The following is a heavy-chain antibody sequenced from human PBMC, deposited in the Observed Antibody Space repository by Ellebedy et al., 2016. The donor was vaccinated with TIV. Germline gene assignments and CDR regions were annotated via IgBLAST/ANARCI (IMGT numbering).Heavy chain of an antibody. CDR2: ISAYNGNT. V-gene: IGHV1-18*04. CDR1: GYTFTGYY. CDR3: ARGPHSPASLSGVRGVFSYYYGMDV. J-gene: IGHJ6*02. Sequence: AASVKVSCKASGYTFTGYYMHWVRQAPGQGLEWMGWISAYNGNTNYAQKLQGRVTMTTDTSTSTAYMELRSLRSDDTAVYYCARGPHSPASLSGVRGVFSYYYGMDVWGQGTTVTVSS. D-gene: IGHD3-10*01.